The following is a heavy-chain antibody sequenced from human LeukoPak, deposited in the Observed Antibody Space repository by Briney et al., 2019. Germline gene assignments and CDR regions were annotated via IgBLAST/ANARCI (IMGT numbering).Heavy chain of an antibody. D-gene: IGHD3/OR15-3a*01. CDR1: GGTFSSYG. J-gene: IGHJ4*02. Sequence: SVKVSCKAPGGTFSSYGVSWMRQAPGQGLEWVGGVIPIFGSTIYAQKFQGRVTISADESTSTAFMDLSSLKSEDTAVYYCARGRDYWTPYFDFWGQGTLVTVSS. CDR3: ARGRDYWTPYFDF. V-gene: IGHV1-69*01. CDR2: VIPIFGST.